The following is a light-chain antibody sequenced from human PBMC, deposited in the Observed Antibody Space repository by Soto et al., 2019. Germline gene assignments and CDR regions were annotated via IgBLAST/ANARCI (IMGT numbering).Light chain of an antibody. CDR2: SAS. CDR1: QDISNY. CDR3: QQYDHYPYT. V-gene: IGKV1-16*01. J-gene: IGKJ2*01. Sequence: DIQMTQSPSSLPASVGDRVIISCRASQDISNYLAWFQQKPGKAPKSLIFSASRLQTGVPSRFSGSGSGTDFTLNISNLQPDDFATYYCQQYDHYPYTFGQGTKLAIK.